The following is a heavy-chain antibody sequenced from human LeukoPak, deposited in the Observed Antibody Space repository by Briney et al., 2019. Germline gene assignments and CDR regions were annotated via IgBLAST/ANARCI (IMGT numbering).Heavy chain of an antibody. CDR3: ARGSVSSWFHLYY. D-gene: IGHD6-13*01. CDR1: GGSISSSSYY. J-gene: IGHJ4*02. CDR2: IYYSGST. Sequence: PSETLSLTCTVSGGSISSSSYYWGWIRQPPGKGLEWIGSIYYSGSTYYNPSLKSRVTISVDTSKNQFSLKLSSVTAADTAVYYCARGSVSSWFHLYYWGQGTLVTVSS. V-gene: IGHV4-39*07.